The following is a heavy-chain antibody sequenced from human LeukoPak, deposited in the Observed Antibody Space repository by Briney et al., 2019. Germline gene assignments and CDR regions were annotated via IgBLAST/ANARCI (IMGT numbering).Heavy chain of an antibody. D-gene: IGHD3-16*01. Sequence: GGSLRLSCAASGFTFSSYSMNWVRQAPGKGLEWVSYISSSSSTIYYADSVKGRFTISRDNAKNSLYLQMNSLRAEDTAVYYCARVGFMITFGGVPFDYWGQGTLVTVSS. CDR1: GFTFSSYS. CDR3: ARVGFMITFGGVPFDY. CDR2: ISSSSSTI. V-gene: IGHV3-48*01. J-gene: IGHJ4*02.